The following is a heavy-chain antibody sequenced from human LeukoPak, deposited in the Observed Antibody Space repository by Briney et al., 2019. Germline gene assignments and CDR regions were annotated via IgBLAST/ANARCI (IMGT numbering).Heavy chain of an antibody. CDR2: INHSGSN. V-gene: IGHV4-34*01. Sequence: SETLSLTCAVYGGSFSGYYWSWIRQPPGKGLEWIGEINHSGSNNYNPSLKSRVTISVDTSKNQFSLKLSSVTAADTAVYYCARFRYYYYGMDVWGQGTTVTVSS. CDR3: ARFRYYYYGMDV. CDR1: GGSFSGYY. J-gene: IGHJ6*02.